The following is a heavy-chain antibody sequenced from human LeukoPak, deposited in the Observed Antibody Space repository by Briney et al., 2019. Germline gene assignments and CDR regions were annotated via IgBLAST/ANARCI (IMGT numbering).Heavy chain of an antibody. D-gene: IGHD3-3*01. J-gene: IGHJ4*02. CDR1: GFTFSSYG. V-gene: IGHV3-30*02. CDR2: IRYGGSNK. Sequence: GGSLRLSCAASGFTFSSYGMHWVRQAPGKGLEWVAFIRYGGSNKYYADSVKGRFTISRDNAKNSLYLQMNSLRAEDTAVYYCASSYYDFWSGYSYYFDYWGQGTLVTVSS. CDR3: ASSYYDFWSGYSYYFDY.